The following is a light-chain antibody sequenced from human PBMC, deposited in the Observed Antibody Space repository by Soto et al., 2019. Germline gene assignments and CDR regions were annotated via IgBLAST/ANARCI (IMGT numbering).Light chain of an antibody. CDR1: QSVSSNY. CDR3: RQYCSPPYT. Sequence: EIVLTQSPGTLSLSPGERATLSCRASQSVSSNYLAWYQQKPGQTPRLLIYGASSRATVIPDRFSGSGSGTDFTLTISRLEPEDFAVYYCRQYCSPPYTFGQGTKLEIK. V-gene: IGKV3-20*01. CDR2: GAS. J-gene: IGKJ2*01.